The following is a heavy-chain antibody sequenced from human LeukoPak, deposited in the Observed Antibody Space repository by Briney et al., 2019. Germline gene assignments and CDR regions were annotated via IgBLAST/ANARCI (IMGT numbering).Heavy chain of an antibody. CDR3: ARDEYYYDSSGTPS. CDR2: ISGSSSTI. CDR1: GFTFSSYS. Sequence: GGSLRLSCAASGFTFSSYSMNWVRQAPGKGLEWVSYISGSSSTIYYADSVKGRFTISRDNAKNSLYLQMNSLRAEDTAVYYCARDEYYYDSSGTPSWGQGTLVTVSS. D-gene: IGHD3-22*01. J-gene: IGHJ4*02. V-gene: IGHV3-48*01.